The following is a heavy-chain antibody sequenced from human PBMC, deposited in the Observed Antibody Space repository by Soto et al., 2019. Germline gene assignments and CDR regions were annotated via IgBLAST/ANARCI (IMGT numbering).Heavy chain of an antibody. D-gene: IGHD3-3*01. J-gene: IGHJ6*02. CDR3: ARGGVYGFWSAYYYYYGMDV. CDR1: GGSFSGYY. V-gene: IGHV4-34*01. CDR2: INHSGST. Sequence: PSETLSLTCAVYGGSFSGYYWSWIRQPPGKGLEWIGEINHSGSTNYNPSLKSRVTISVDTSKNQFSLKLSSVTAADTAVYYCARGGVYGFWSAYYYYYGMDVWGQGTTVTVSS.